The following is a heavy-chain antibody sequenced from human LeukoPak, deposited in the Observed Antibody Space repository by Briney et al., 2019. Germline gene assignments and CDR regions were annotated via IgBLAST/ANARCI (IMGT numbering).Heavy chain of an antibody. V-gene: IGHV5-51*01. J-gene: IGHJ5*02. D-gene: IGHD3-10*01. CDR1: GYTFTSYW. CDR3: ARVITMIWGAPDRFDP. Sequence: GESLQISCKGSGYTFTSYWIAWVRQLPGKGLEWMGIIYPGDSDTRYSPSFQGQVAISGDKSISSAYLQWSSLKASDTAMYYCARVITMIWGAPDRFDPWGQGTLVTVSS. CDR2: IYPGDSDT.